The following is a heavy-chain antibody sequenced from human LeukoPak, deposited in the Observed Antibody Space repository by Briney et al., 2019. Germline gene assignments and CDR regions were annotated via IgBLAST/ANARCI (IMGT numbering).Heavy chain of an antibody. CDR1: GFTFNDYY. J-gene: IGHJ4*02. Sequence: PGGSLRLSCAASGFTFNDYYMTWIRQAPGKGLEWASYISSSGSTIYYADSVKGRFTISRDNSKNTLYLQMNSLRAEDTAVYYCARRAGAYSHPYDYWGQGTLVTVSS. CDR2: ISSSGSTI. D-gene: IGHD4/OR15-4a*01. CDR3: ARRAGAYSHPYDY. V-gene: IGHV3-11*01.